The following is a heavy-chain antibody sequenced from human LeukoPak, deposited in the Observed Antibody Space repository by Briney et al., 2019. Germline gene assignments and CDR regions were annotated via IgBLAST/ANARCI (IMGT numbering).Heavy chain of an antibody. Sequence: PGGSLRLSCAASGNYWMHWVRQAPGQGPVWVSHINSDGSWTSYADSVKGRFTISKDNAKNTVYLQMNNLRAEDTAVYYCVSFYETYWGRGPLVTVSS. CDR3: VSFYETY. CDR2: INSDGSWT. D-gene: IGHD2-2*01. J-gene: IGHJ4*02. CDR1: GNYW. V-gene: IGHV3-74*01.